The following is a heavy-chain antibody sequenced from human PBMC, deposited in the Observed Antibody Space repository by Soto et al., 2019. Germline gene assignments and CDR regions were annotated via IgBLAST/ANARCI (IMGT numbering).Heavy chain of an antibody. CDR1: GFTASTTT. D-gene: IGHD1-1*01. J-gene: IGHJ4*02. V-gene: IGHV3-66*01. Sequence: EVQLVESGGGLVKPGGSLRLSCAAPGFTASTTTMRWVRQAPGKGLEWVSLIYSGGATYYADSVKGRFTISRDNSKNTLYLQMNSLRAEDTAVYYCARDGTYNWVGGQGILVTVSS. CDR2: IYSGGAT. CDR3: ARDGTYNWV.